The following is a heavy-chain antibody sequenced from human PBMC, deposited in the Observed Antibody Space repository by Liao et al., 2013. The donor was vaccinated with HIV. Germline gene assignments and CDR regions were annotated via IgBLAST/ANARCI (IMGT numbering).Heavy chain of an antibody. Sequence: QVQLQQWGAGLLKPSETLSLTCAVYGGSFSGYYWSWIRQPPGKGLEWIGEINHSGSTHYNPSLKSRLSISVDTSKNQFSLKLSSVTAADTAVYYCARASYDYVWGRYRQNNWFDPWGQGTLVSVPQ. D-gene: IGHD3-16*02. J-gene: IGHJ5*02. CDR3: ARASYDYVWGRYRQNNWFDP. V-gene: IGHV4-34*01. CDR2: INHSGST. CDR1: GGSFSGYY.